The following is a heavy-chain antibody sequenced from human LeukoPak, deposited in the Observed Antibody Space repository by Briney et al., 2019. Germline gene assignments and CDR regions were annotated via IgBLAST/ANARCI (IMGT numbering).Heavy chain of an antibody. CDR2: ISWNSGTI. J-gene: IGHJ5*02. CDR3: AKDYTRSWTNWFDP. Sequence: PGGSLRLSCAASGFIFDEYAMHWVRQAPGKGLEWVSGISWNSGTIGYADSVKGRFTISRDNAKNSLYPQMNSLRTEDTAMYFCAKDYTRSWTNWFDPWGQGTLVTVSS. CDR1: GFIFDEYA. D-gene: IGHD2-8*01. V-gene: IGHV3-9*01.